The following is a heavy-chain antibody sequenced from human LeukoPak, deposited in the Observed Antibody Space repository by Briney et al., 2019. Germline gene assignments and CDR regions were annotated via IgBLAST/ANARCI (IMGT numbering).Heavy chain of an antibody. D-gene: IGHD2-15*01. V-gene: IGHV3-23*01. Sequence: GASLRLSCAASGFTFNNYAMSWVRQAPGKGLEWVSAIRGSGDSTYYADSEKGRFTISRENSQNTLYLQMNSLRAEDTAIYFCAKGKDRGCSGGTCYREYYFDSWGQGTLVTVSS. CDR1: GFTFNNYA. CDR3: AKGKDRGCSGGTCYREYYFDS. J-gene: IGHJ4*02. CDR2: IRGSGDST.